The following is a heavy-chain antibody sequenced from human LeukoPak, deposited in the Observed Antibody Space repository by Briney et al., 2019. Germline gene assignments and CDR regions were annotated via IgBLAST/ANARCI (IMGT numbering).Heavy chain of an antibody. CDR2: IYYSGST. J-gene: IGHJ4*02. V-gene: IGHV4-39*01. CDR3: ARHIPLPYYDILTGYSLFDY. CDR1: GGSISSGSYY. D-gene: IGHD3-9*01. Sequence: PSETLSLTCTVSGGSISSGSYYWGWIRQPPGKGLEWIGSIYYSGSTYYNPSLKSRVTISVDTSKNQFSLKLSSVTAADTAVYYCARHIPLPYYDILTGYSLFDYWGQGTLVTVSS.